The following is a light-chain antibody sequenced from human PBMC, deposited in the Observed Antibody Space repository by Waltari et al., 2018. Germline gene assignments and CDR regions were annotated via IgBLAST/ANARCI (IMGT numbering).Light chain of an antibody. CDR3: QVWDSSSDHPGV. J-gene: IGLJ3*02. Sequence: SYVLTQPPSVSVAPGTTARTSCGGNNIGSKSVHWHQQKPGQAPVLVIYDDSDRPSGIPERFSGSNSGNTATLTISRVEAGDEADYYCQVWDSSSDHPGVFGGGTKLTVL. V-gene: IGLV3-21*04. CDR2: DDS. CDR1: NIGSKS.